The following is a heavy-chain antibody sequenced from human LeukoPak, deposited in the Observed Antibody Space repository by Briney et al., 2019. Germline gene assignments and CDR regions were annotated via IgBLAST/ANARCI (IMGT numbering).Heavy chain of an antibody. CDR2: IYYSGST. CDR1: GGSISSSSYY. V-gene: IGHV4-61*05. J-gene: IGHJ4*02. CDR3: ARTLRSPAYYFDY. Sequence: SETLSLTCTVSGGSISSSSYYWSWIRQPPGKGLEWIGYIYYSGSTNYNPSLKSRVTISVDTSKNQFSLKLSSVIAADTAVYYCARTLRSPAYYFDYWGQGTLVTVSS. D-gene: IGHD3-3*01.